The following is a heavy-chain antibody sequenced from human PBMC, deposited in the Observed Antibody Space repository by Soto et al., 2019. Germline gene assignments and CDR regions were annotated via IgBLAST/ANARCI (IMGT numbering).Heavy chain of an antibody. V-gene: IGHV4-31*03. CDR1: GGSINSGGYY. Sequence: SETLSLTCTVSGGSINSGGYYWSWIRQHSGKGLEWIGYIYYNGNSNYNPSLRSRLTMSVDTSKNQFSLKLNSVTAEDTAVYYCAKDGPYSGNYYFFDYWGQGSLVTVSS. D-gene: IGHD1-26*01. J-gene: IGHJ4*02. CDR3: AKDGPYSGNYYFFDY. CDR2: IYYNGNS.